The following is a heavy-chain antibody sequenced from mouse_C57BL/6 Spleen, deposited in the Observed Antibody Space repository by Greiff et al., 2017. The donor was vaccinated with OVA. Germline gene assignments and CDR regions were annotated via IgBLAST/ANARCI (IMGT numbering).Heavy chain of an antibody. J-gene: IGHJ2*01. V-gene: IGHV1-52*01. Sequence: VQLQQPGAELVRPGSSVKLSCKASGYTFTSYWMHWVKQRPIQGLEWIGNIDPSDSETHYNQKFKDKATLTVDKSSSTAYMQLSSLTSEDSAVYYCARSAPFIYYDRSYYFDYWGQGTTLTVSS. CDR1: GYTFTSYW. CDR3: ARSAPFIYYDRSYYFDY. CDR2: IDPSDSET. D-gene: IGHD2-4*01.